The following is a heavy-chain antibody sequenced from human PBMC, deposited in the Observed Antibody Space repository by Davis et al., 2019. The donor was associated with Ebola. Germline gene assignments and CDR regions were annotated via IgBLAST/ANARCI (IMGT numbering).Heavy chain of an antibody. V-gene: IGHV3-21*01. Sequence: GESLKISCAASGFTFSSYSMNWVRQAPGKGLEWVSSISSSSSYIYYADSVKGRFTISRDNAKNSLYLQMNSLRAEDTAVYYCARIGYYGMDVWGQGTTVTVSS. CDR1: GFTFSSYS. J-gene: IGHJ6*02. CDR3: ARIGYYGMDV. CDR2: ISSSSSYI.